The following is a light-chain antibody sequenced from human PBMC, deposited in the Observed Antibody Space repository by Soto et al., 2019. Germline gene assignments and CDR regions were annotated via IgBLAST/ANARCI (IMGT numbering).Light chain of an antibody. V-gene: IGKV3-11*01. J-gene: IGKJ5*01. CDR2: DAS. CDR1: QSVSSY. CDR3: QQRSNWLT. Sequence: EIVFTQFPATLSLSPGERATLSCRASQSVSSYLAWYQQKPGQAPRLLIYDASNRATGIPARFSGSGSGTDFTLTISSLEPEDFAVYYCQQRSNWLTFGQGTRLEIK.